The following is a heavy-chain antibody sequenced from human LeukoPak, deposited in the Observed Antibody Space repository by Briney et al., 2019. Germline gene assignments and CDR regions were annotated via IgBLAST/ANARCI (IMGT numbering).Heavy chain of an antibody. CDR1: GGSISSYY. J-gene: IGHJ4*02. V-gene: IGHV4-59*01. Sequence: SETLSLTRTVSGGSISSYYWSWIRQPPGKGLEWIGYIYYSGSTNYNPSLKSRVTISVDTSKNQFSLKLSSVTAADTAVYYCARDVRSGWLDYWGQGTLVTVSS. CDR3: ARDVRSGWLDY. CDR2: IYYSGST. D-gene: IGHD6-19*01.